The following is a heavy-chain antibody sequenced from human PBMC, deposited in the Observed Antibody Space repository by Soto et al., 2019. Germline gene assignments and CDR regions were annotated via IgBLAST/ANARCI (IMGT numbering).Heavy chain of an antibody. Sequence: ASVKVSCKASGYTFTSYGISWVRQAPGQGLEWMGWISAYNGNTNYAQKLQGRVTMTTDTSTSTAYMELRSLRSDDTAVYYCARDPLFKLGYCSSTSCYLGWLDPWGQETLVTVPS. J-gene: IGHJ5*02. D-gene: IGHD2-2*01. CDR1: GYTFTSYG. CDR2: ISAYNGNT. CDR3: ARDPLFKLGYCSSTSCYLGWLDP. V-gene: IGHV1-18*01.